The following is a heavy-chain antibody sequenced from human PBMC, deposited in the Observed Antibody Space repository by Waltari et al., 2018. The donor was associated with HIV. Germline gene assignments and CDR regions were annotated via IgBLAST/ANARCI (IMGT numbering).Heavy chain of an antibody. CDR2: IYSGGNT. V-gene: IGHV3-66*01. Sequence: EVQLVESGVGLVQPGGSLRLSCAASVFTVRNTYLNWVRQAPGKGLEWVSIIYSGGNTYFADSVKGRFTISRDNSKNTLYLQMNGLRAEDTAVYYCAKTKLRHGGGYHGMDVWGQGTTVTVSS. CDR1: VFTVRNTY. CDR3: AKTKLRHGGGYHGMDV. D-gene: IGHD3-3*01. J-gene: IGHJ6*02.